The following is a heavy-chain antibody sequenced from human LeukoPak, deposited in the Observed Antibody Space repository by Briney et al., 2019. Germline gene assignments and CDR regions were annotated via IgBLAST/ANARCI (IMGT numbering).Heavy chain of an antibody. V-gene: IGHV3-21*01. D-gene: IGHD4-17*01. CDR2: ISSSSSYI. J-gene: IGHJ4*02. CDR3: ARVGRGDYGALFDY. CDR1: GFSFSNYN. Sequence: PGGSLRLSCAASGFSFSNYNMNWVRQAPGKGLEWVSSISSSSSYIYYADSVKGRFTISRDNAKNSLYLQMNSLRAEDTAVYYCARVGRGDYGALFDYWGQGTLVTVSS.